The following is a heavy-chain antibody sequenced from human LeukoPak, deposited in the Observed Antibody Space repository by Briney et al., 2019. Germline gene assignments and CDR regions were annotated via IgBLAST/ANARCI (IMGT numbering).Heavy chain of an antibody. V-gene: IGHV1-18*01. J-gene: IGHJ4*02. CDR3: ARIGTYYYGSGRAGDHFDY. Sequence: ASVKVSCKASGYTFTSYGISWVRQAPGQGLEWMGWISAYNGNTNYAQKLQGRVTMTTDTSTSTAYMELRSLRSDDTAVYYCARIGTYYYGSGRAGDHFDYWGQGTLVTVSS. CDR1: GYTFTSYG. D-gene: IGHD3-10*01. CDR2: ISAYNGNT.